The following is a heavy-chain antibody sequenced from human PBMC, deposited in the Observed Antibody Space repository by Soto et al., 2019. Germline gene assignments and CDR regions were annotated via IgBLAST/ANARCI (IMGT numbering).Heavy chain of an antibody. V-gene: IGHV4-34*01. D-gene: IGHD4-4*01. CDR1: GGSFSGYY. CDR2: INHSGST. CDR3: ASTPAKESGLHNPAYYYGMDV. Sequence: SETLSLTCAVYGGSFSGYYWSWIRQPPGKGLEWIGEINHSGSTNYNPSLKSRVTISVDTSKNQFSLKLSSVTAADTAVYYCASTPAKESGLHNPAYYYGMDVWGQGTTVTVSS. J-gene: IGHJ6*02.